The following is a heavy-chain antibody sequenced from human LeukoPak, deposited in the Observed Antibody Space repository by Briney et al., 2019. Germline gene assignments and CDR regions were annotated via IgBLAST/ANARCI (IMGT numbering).Heavy chain of an antibody. Sequence: GGSVTLSCAASGLPFSFYSMMWVRQAPGEGLEWVSSISSSSTYIYYADSVTGRFTISRDNAKNSLYLQMNSLRAEDTAVYYCAREVDPTFDYWGQGTLVTVSS. CDR1: GLPFSFYS. V-gene: IGHV3-21*01. CDR3: AREVDPTFDY. CDR2: ISSSSTYI. J-gene: IGHJ4*02.